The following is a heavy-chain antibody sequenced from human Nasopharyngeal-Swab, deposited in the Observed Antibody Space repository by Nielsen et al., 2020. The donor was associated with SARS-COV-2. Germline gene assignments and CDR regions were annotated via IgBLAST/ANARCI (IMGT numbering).Heavy chain of an antibody. CDR2: IPSTASHL. J-gene: IGHJ4*02. CDR1: GFTFTDYV. D-gene: IGHD5-12*01. CDR3: ARDRGWGYTGYGSLDY. Sequence: GGSLRLSCATSGFTFTDYVMTWVRQAQGKGLEWIPYIPSTASHLYYADSVRGRFTIPRDNAKKSLYLQMESLRPEDTAVYYCARDRGWGYTGYGSLDYLGQGVLVTVSS. V-gene: IGHV3-48*01.